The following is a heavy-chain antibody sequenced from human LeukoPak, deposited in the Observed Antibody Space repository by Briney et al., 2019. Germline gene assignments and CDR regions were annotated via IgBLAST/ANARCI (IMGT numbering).Heavy chain of an antibody. CDR2: IYYSGST. CDR3: ARVGITARPNFDY. Sequence: PSETLSLTRTVSGGSISSYYWSWIRQPPGKGLEWIGYIYYSGSTNYNPSLKSRVTISVDTSKNQFSLKLSSVTAADTAVYYCARVGITARPNFDYWGQGTLVTVSS. J-gene: IGHJ4*02. D-gene: IGHD6-6*01. V-gene: IGHV4-59*01. CDR1: GGSISSYY.